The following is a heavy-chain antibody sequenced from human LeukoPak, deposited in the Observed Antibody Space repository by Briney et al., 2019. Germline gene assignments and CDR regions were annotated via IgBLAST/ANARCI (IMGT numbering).Heavy chain of an antibody. J-gene: IGHJ4*02. D-gene: IGHD2-8*01. CDR2: ISGCGDST. CDR1: GFTFSNYA. Sequence: GGSLRLSCAASGFTFSNYAMTWVRQAPGQGLEWVSTISGCGDSTYYADSVRGRFTISRDDSKSTLYLQMNSLRAEDTAVYYCAKTPDYCTNGVCYTLHYFDYWGQGTLVTVSS. CDR3: AKTPDYCTNGVCYTLHYFDY. V-gene: IGHV3-23*01.